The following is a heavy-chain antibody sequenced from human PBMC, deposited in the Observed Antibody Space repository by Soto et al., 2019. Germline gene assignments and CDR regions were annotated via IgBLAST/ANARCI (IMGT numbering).Heavy chain of an antibody. CDR3: ARADYDFWSGYISGYDDAFDI. D-gene: IGHD3-3*01. Sequence: PGGSLRLSCAASGFTFSSYSMNWVRQAPGKGLEWVSYISSSSSTIYYADSVKGRFTISRDNAKNSLYLQMNSLRDEDTAVYYCARADYDFWSGYISGYDDAFDIWGQGTMVTVSS. CDR2: ISSSSSTI. V-gene: IGHV3-48*02. J-gene: IGHJ3*02. CDR1: GFTFSSYS.